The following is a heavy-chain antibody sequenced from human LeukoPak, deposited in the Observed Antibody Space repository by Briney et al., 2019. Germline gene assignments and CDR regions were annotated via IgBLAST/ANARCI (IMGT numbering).Heavy chain of an antibody. J-gene: IGHJ4*02. V-gene: IGHV3-21*01. Sequence: PGGSLRLPCAASGFTFSSYHMNWVRQAPGKGLEWVSSITGSGSQVYFADSMKGRFTISRDNAKNSLYLQMNSLRVEDTAIYYCARDIYGDYGFDYWGQGTLVTVSS. CDR2: ITGSGSQV. D-gene: IGHD4-17*01. CDR3: ARDIYGDYGFDY. CDR1: GFTFSSYH.